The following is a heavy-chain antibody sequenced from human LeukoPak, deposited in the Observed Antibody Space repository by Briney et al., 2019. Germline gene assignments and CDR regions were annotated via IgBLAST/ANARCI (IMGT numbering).Heavy chain of an antibody. CDR2: INGDGGGS. J-gene: IGHJ5*02. CDR1: GFIFSTAW. V-gene: IGHV3-74*01. CDR3: VRDLPRTSGP. D-gene: IGHD3-10*01. Sequence: GGSLRLSCAASGFIFSTAWMHWVRQTPGKWLLWVAHINGDGGGSHYADDVKGRFTISRDNAKNRLYLEMNSLRVEDTAEYHCVRDLPRTSGPWGQGTLVTVSS.